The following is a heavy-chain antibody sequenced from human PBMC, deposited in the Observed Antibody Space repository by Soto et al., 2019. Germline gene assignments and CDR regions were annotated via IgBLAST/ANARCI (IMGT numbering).Heavy chain of an antibody. V-gene: IGHV3-11*06. J-gene: IGHJ4*02. D-gene: IGHD2-15*01. CDR1: GITFRDYY. CDR3: ASLSGGRSDY. CDR2: ISSTSRYI. Sequence: PVGSLRLSCAGSGITFRDYYMTWIRQAPGKGLEWVSHISSTSRYINYADSVKGRFTISRDNAKNSLYLQMNRLRADDTAVYYCASLSGGRSDYWGQGALVTV.